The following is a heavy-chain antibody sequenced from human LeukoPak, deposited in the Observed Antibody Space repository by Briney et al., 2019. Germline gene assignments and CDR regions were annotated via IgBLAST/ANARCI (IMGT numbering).Heavy chain of an antibody. Sequence: SETLSLTCTVSGGFISSHYWSWIRQPPGKGLEWIGYIYYSGSTNYNPSLKSRVTISVDTSKNQFSLKLSSVTAADTAVYYCARAGSSGYYYYYYYMDVWGKGTTVTVSS. CDR1: GGFISSHY. CDR2: IYYSGST. J-gene: IGHJ6*03. V-gene: IGHV4-59*11. CDR3: ARAGSSGYYYYYYYMDV. D-gene: IGHD3-22*01.